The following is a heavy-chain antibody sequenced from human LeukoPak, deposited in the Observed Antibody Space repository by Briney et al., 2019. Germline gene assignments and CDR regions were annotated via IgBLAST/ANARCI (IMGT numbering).Heavy chain of an antibody. CDR1: GYSFTDYY. D-gene: IGHD6-13*01. CDR3: ARVRTVATVGPDFDY. V-gene: IGHV1-46*01. Sequence: ASVKVSCKTSGYSFTDYYMHWVRQAPGQGLEWMGVITTSGGSTSYAQNFQGRVTMTRDTSTNTVYMELTSLGSEDTAMYYCARVRTVATVGPDFDYWGQGTLVTVSS. CDR2: ITTSGGST. J-gene: IGHJ4*02.